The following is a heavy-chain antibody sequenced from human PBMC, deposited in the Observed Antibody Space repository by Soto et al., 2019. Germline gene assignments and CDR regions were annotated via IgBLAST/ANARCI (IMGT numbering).Heavy chain of an antibody. J-gene: IGHJ4*02. D-gene: IGHD5-12*01. CDR2: IYSGGST. CDR1: GFTVSSNY. Sequence: EVQLVESGGGLIQPGGSLRLSCAASGFTVSSNYMSWVRQAPGKGLEWVSVIYSGGSTYYADSVKDRFTISRDNSKNTRYLQMNSLRAEDTAVYYCARARDGYNTEIDYWGQGTLVTVSS. CDR3: ARARDGYNTEIDY. V-gene: IGHV3-53*01.